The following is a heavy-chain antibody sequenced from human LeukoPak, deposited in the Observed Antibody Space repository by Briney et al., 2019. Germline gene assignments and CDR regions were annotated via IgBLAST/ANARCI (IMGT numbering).Heavy chain of an antibody. Sequence: ASVKVSCKASGGTFSSYTISWVRQAPGQGLEWMGRIIPILGIANYAQKFQGRVTITADKSKSTAYMELSSLRSEDTAVYYCARGPPLDGYSYGENWFDPWGQGTLVTVSS. CDR3: ARGPPLDGYSYGENWFDP. D-gene: IGHD5-18*01. CDR2: IIPILGIA. J-gene: IGHJ5*02. V-gene: IGHV1-69*02. CDR1: GGTFSSYT.